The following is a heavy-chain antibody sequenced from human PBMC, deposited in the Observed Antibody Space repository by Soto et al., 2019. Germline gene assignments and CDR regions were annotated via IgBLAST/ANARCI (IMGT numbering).Heavy chain of an antibody. V-gene: IGHV4-59*01. CDR2: IYYSGST. J-gene: IGHJ4*02. CDR1: GGSISSYY. CDR3: ARGQIQPWYPFDY. Sequence: SEALSLTCTVSGGSISSYYWSWIRQPPGKGLEWIGYIYYSGSTNYNPSLKSRVTISVGTSKNQFSLKLSSVTAADTAVYYCARGQIQPWYPFDYWGQGTLVTVSS. D-gene: IGHD5-18*01.